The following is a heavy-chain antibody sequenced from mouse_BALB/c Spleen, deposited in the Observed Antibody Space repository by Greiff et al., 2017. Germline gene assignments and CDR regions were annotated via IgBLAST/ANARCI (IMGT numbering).Heavy chain of an antibody. CDR1: GFTFSSYA. CDR3: ARIYYGYDADPYYFDC. Sequence: EVKLVESGGGLVKPGGSLKLSCAASGFTFSSYAMSWVRQTPEKRLEWVATISSGGSYTYYPDSVTGRFIISRDNTKNTLYLQMSSLRSEDTAMYFCARIYYGYDADPYYFDCWGQGTTLTVSS. V-gene: IGHV5-9-3*01. CDR2: ISSGGSYT. D-gene: IGHD2-2*01. J-gene: IGHJ2*01.